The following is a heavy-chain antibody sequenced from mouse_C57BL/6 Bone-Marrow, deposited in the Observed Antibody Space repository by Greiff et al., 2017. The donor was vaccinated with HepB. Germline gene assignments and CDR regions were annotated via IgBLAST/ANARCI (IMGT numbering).Heavy chain of an antibody. J-gene: IGHJ2*01. D-gene: IGHD2-14*01. CDR1: GYTFTDYY. CDR3: ARTGLGRDDVGY. Sequence: VQLQQSGPVLVKPGASVKMSCKASGYTFTDYYMNWVKQSHGKSLEWIGVINPYNGGTSHNQKFKGKATLTVDKSSSTAYMELNSLTSEDSAVYYCARTGLGRDDVGYWGQGTTLTVSS. CDR2: INPYNGGT. V-gene: IGHV1-19*01.